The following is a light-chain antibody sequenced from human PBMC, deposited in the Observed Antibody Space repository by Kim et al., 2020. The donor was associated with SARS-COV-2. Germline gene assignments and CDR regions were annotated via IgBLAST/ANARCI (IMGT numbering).Light chain of an antibody. J-gene: IGKJ2*01. CDR1: QSIRSY. CDR2: AAS. Sequence: SATVGDRVTITCRASQSIRSYLNWYQQKPGNSPKALIYAASSLQSGVPSRFSGSGSGKDFTLTITSLHPEDCGIYYCQQTFSIPYTFVQGTKLEI. V-gene: IGKV1-39*01. CDR3: QQTFSIPYT.